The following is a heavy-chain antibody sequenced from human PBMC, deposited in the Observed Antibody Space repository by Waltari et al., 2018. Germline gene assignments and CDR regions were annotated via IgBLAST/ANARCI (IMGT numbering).Heavy chain of an antibody. D-gene: IGHD2-21*01. Sequence: EVQLVESGGGLVQPGGSLRPPCAASGFTFSSSWLGWVGQAPGKGLEWVANIKQDGSEKYYVDSVKGRFTISRDNAKNSLYLQMNSLRAEDTAVYYCARDPMWCDAFDIWGQGTMVTVSS. CDR3: ARDPMWCDAFDI. CDR1: GFTFSSSW. J-gene: IGHJ3*02. CDR2: IKQDGSEK. V-gene: IGHV3-7*01.